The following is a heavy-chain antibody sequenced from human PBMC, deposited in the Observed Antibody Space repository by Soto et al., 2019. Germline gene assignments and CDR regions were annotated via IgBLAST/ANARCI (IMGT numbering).Heavy chain of an antibody. D-gene: IGHD1-1*01. CDR2: VHISGHS. CDR3: ARVRQGCSANNCYFDP. Sequence: QVHLQESGPGLVAPSGTLSLTCTLSGGSVRAPDWWNWVRQSPDKGLEWIAEVHISGHSNYNPSLRIRVSGSIDSSKNQFYLNLNSVTAADTAIYYCARVRQGCSANNCYFDPWGQGTQVTISS. V-gene: IGHV4-4*02. J-gene: IGHJ5*01. CDR1: GGSVRAPDW.